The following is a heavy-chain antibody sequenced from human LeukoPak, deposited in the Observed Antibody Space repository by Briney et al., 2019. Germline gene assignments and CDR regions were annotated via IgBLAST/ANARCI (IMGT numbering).Heavy chain of an antibody. Sequence: SETLSLTCTVSGGSISSYYWSWIRQPAGKGLEWIGRIYTSGSTNYNPSLKSRVTISVDTSKNQFSLKLSSVTAADTAVYYCARAVLRFLEWPSAGWFDPWGQGTLVTVSS. CDR3: ARAVLRFLEWPSAGWFDP. CDR1: GGSISSYY. J-gene: IGHJ5*02. D-gene: IGHD3-3*01. CDR2: IYTSGST. V-gene: IGHV4-4*07.